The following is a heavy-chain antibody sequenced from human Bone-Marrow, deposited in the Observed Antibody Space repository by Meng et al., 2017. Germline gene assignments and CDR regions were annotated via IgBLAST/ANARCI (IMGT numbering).Heavy chain of an antibody. V-gene: IGHV1-2*06. D-gene: IGHD4-17*01. CDR2: INPKSGDT. CDR3: ARGAASDGDYANYYYYGMDV. Sequence: ASVKVSCKASGYTFPDYWLHWVRRAPGQGLEWMGRINPKSGDTHYAQRFQGRVTMTGDTSISTAYMELSGLRSDDTAVYYCARGAASDGDYANYYYYGMDVWGQGTTVTVSS. J-gene: IGHJ6*02. CDR1: GYTFPDYW.